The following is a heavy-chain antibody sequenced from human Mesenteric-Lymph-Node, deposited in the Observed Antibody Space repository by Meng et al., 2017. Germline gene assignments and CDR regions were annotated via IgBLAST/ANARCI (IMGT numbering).Heavy chain of an antibody. CDR2: MNPNSGNT. V-gene: IGHV1-8*01. J-gene: IGHJ5*02. CDR1: GYTFTSYD. D-gene: IGHD6-13*01. CDR3: ARRSSSWYEWFDP. Sequence: VKLGQSGAEVKKPGASVKVSCKASGYTFTSYDINWVRQATGQGLEWMGWMNPNSGNTGYAQKFQGRVTMTRNTSISTAYMELSSLRSEDTAVYYCARRSSSWYEWFDPWGQGTLVTVSS.